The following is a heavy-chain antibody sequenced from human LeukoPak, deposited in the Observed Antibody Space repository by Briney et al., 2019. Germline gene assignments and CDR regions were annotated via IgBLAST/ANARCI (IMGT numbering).Heavy chain of an antibody. CDR1: GGSISSYY. J-gene: IGHJ4*02. Sequence: SETLSLTCTVSGGSISSYYWSWIRQPAGKGLEWIGYIYYSGSTNYNPSLKSRVTISVDTSKNQFSLKLSSVTAADTAVYYCARRATMVRGVIIWGQGTLVTVSS. D-gene: IGHD3-10*01. CDR2: IYYSGST. CDR3: ARRATMVRGVII. V-gene: IGHV4-59*08.